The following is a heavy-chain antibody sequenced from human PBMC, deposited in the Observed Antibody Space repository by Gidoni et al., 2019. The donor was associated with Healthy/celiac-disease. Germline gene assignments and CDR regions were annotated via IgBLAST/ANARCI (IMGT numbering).Heavy chain of an antibody. V-gene: IGHV3-53*01. J-gene: IGHJ4*02. D-gene: IGHD6-13*01. CDR1: GFTVSSNY. Sequence: EVQLVESGGGLIQPGGSLRLSCAASGFTVSSNYMSWVRQAPGKGLAWVSVIYSGGSTYYADSVKGRFAISRDNSKNTLYLQMNSLRAEDTAVYYCARAASSWYPNEIDYWGQGTLVTVSS. CDR2: IYSGGST. CDR3: ARAASSWYPNEIDY.